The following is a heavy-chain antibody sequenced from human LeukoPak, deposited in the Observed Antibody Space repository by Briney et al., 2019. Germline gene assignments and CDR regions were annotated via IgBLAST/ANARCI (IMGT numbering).Heavy chain of an antibody. D-gene: IGHD4-17*01. CDR3: ARHGDGFYYDMDV. CDR2: ISSGGHDI. V-gene: IGHV3-21*01. J-gene: IGHJ6*02. Sequence: GGSLRLSCAASEFTFSRYSMNWFRQAPGEGLEWVSSISSGGHDIYYGDSVKGRFTISRDNAKNSLYLQMNSLRVEDTAVYYCARHGDGFYYDMDVWGQGTTVTVSS. CDR1: EFTFSRYS.